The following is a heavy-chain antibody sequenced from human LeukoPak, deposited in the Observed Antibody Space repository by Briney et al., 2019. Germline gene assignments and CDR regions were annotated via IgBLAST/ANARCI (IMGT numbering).Heavy chain of an antibody. J-gene: IGHJ5*02. D-gene: IGHD6-6*01. CDR1: GGSISSYY. Sequence: SETLSLTCTVSGGSISSYYWSWIRQPAGKGLEWIGRISTSGNTNYNPSLKSRVTMSVDTSKNQLSLKLSSVTAADTAVYYCAGAGSSIAGRGSNWFDPWGQGSLVTVAS. CDR3: AGAGSSIAGRGSNWFDP. V-gene: IGHV4-4*07. CDR2: ISTSGNT.